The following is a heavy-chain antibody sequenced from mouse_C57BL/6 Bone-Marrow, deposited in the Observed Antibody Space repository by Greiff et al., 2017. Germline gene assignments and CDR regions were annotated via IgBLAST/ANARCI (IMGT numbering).Heavy chain of an antibody. CDR3: ARSGGDWSYYFDY. V-gene: IGHV14-2*01. Sequence: EVQLQQSGAELVKPGASVKLSCTASGFNIKDYYMHWVKQRTEQGLAWIGRIDPEDGETKYAPKFPGKATITADTSANTAYLQLSSLTSEDTAVYYCARSGGDWSYYFDYWGQGTTLTVSS. D-gene: IGHD2-13*01. J-gene: IGHJ2*01. CDR1: GFNIKDYY. CDR2: IDPEDGET.